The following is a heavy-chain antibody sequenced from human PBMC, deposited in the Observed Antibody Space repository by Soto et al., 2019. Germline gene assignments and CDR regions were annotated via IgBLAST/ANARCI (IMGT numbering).Heavy chain of an antibody. CDR3: AGLGSIYGVEAFDI. V-gene: IGHV1-18*01. J-gene: IGHJ3*02. Sequence: QGQLVQSGVEVKKPGASVKVSCEASGYNFITYGITWVRQAPGQGLEWMGWISPYNTNTDYAQKLQGRVTMTTDTSTNTASMELRNLRSDDTAVYYCAGLGSIYGVEAFDIWGQGTVVTVSS. D-gene: IGHD2-8*01. CDR1: GYNFITYG. CDR2: ISPYNTNT.